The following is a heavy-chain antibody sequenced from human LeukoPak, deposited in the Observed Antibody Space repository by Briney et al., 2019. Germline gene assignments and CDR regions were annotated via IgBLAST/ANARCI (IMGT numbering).Heavy chain of an antibody. V-gene: IGHV3-7*01. CDR2: IKQDGSEK. CDR3: ARESGYCSGGSCYYYYYMDV. D-gene: IGHD2-15*01. J-gene: IGHJ6*03. CDR1: GFTFSSYW. Sequence: GGSLRLSCAASGFTFSSYWMSWVRQAPGKGLERVANIKQDGSEKYYVDSVKGRFTISRDNAKNSLYLQMNSLRAEDTAVYYCARESGYCSGGSCYYYYYMDVWGKGTTVTVSS.